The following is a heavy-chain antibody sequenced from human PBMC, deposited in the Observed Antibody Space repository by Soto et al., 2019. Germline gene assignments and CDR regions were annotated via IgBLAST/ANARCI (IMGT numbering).Heavy chain of an antibody. CDR3: ARDRDVLLWFGTPGGFDP. D-gene: IGHD3-10*01. V-gene: IGHV1-18*04. CDR2: ISAYNGNT. Sequence: ASVKVSCKASGYTFTSYGISWVRQAPGQGLEWMGWISAYNGNTNYAQKLQVRVTMTTDTSTSTAYMELRSLRSADTAVYYCARDRDVLLWFGTPGGFDPWGQVTLVTVSS. CDR1: GYTFTSYG. J-gene: IGHJ5*02.